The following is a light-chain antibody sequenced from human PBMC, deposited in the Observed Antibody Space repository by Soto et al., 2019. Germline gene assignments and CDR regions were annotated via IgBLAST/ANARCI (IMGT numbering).Light chain of an antibody. CDR2: DVY. Sequence: QSALTQPASVSGSPGQSITISCTGTSSDVGGYNFVSWYQHYPGKAPKLMIYDVYNLPSGVSLRFSGSKSGNTASLTIFGLQAEDEADYYGCSHPVTATHVVCGGGTKLTVL. CDR1: SSDVGGYNF. CDR3: CSHPVTATHVV. J-gene: IGLJ2*01. V-gene: IGLV2-14*03.